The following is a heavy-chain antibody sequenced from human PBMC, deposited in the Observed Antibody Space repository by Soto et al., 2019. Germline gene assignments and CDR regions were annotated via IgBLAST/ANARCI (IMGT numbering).Heavy chain of an antibody. J-gene: IGHJ4*02. D-gene: IGHD6-13*01. CDR1: GGTFSSY. CDR2: IIPILGIA. Sequence: QVQLVQSGAEVKKPGSSVKVSCKASGGTFSSYISWVRQAPGQGLEWMGRIIPILGIANYAQKFQRKVTITADKSTSTAYMELSSLRSEDTAVYYCANLATADTLDYWGQGTLVTVSS. V-gene: IGHV1-69*02. CDR3: ANLATADTLDY.